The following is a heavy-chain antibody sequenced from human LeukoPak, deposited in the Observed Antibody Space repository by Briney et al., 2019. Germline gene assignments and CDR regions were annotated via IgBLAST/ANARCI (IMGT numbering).Heavy chain of an antibody. V-gene: IGHV3-23*01. CDR3: AKWGDYDILTGYYDSDY. CDR2: IVGSGGST. Sequence: GASLRLSCAASGFTFSNYAMSWVRKAPGKGLEWVSAIVGSGGSTYYADSVKGRFTISRDNPKNTLYLQMNSLRAEDTAVYYCAKWGDYDILTGYYDSDYWGQGTLVTVSS. CDR1: GFTFSNYA. J-gene: IGHJ4*02. D-gene: IGHD3-9*01.